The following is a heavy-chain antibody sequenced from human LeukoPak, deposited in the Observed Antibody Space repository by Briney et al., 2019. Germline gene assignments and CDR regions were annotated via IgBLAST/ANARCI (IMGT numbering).Heavy chain of an antibody. D-gene: IGHD3-10*01. CDR1: GFLFSDYG. Sequence: GGSLRLSCVASGFLFSDYGMHWVRQAPGKGLEWVSLVRNDGSDKYYADSVKGRFTVSRDNSKNTLYLQMNSLRPEDTAVYYCAKHYYGSGSQKYYFDYWGQGTLVTVSS. CDR2: VRNDGSDK. J-gene: IGHJ4*02. CDR3: AKHYYGSGSQKYYFDY. V-gene: IGHV3-30*02.